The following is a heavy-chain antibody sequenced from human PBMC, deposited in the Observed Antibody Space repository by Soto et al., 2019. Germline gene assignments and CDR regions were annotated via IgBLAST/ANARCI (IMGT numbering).Heavy chain of an antibody. Sequence: SETLSLTCTVSGGSISGDHWNWIRQPPGKGLEWIAYVSSSGSTKYNPSLKSRVTISIDTTKNQSSLRLSSVTAADTAVYYCASGFYDSRGYSEAFDIWGQGTKVTVSS. CDR1: GGSISGDH. V-gene: IGHV4-59*01. CDR2: VSSSGST. D-gene: IGHD3-22*01. CDR3: ASGFYDSRGYSEAFDI. J-gene: IGHJ3*02.